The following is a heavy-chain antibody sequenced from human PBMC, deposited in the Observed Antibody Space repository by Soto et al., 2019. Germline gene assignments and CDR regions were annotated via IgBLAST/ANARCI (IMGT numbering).Heavy chain of an antibody. CDR1: GFTFSRYG. D-gene: IGHD4-17*01. CDR2: IVNDGSDR. J-gene: IGHJ4*02. Sequence: LSCVGSGFTFSRYGMHWLRQAPGEGLEWMAVIVNDGSDRDYAASVAGRFTISRDNSKNTLYLQMDNLGVDDTAMYYCARDDDYEANGLDYWGQGTLVTVS. V-gene: IGHV3-33*01. CDR3: ARDDDYEANGLDY.